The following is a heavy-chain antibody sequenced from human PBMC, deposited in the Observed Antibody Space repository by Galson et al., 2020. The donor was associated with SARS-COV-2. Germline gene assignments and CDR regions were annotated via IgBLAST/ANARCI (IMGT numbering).Heavy chain of an antibody. J-gene: IGHJ6*03. V-gene: IGHV3-21*01. Sequence: GESLKISCAASGFTFSSYSMNWVRQAPGKGLEWVSSISSSSSYIYYADSVKGRFTISRDNAKNSLYLQMNSLRAEDTAVYYCARDPAPYYDILTGYTLAPYYMDVWGKGTTVTVSS. CDR3: ARDPAPYYDILTGYTLAPYYMDV. CDR1: GFTFSSYS. D-gene: IGHD3-9*01. CDR2: ISSSSSYI.